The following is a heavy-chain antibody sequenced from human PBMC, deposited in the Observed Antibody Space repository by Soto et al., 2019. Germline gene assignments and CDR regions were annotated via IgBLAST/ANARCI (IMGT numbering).Heavy chain of an antibody. D-gene: IGHD6-19*01. CDR1: GYTFTGYY. CDR3: ARAEGLGPPADDAFDI. CDR2: INPNSGGT. V-gene: IGHV1-2*04. Sequence: ASVKVSCKASGYTFTGYYMHWVRQAPGQGLEWMGWINPNSGGTNYAQKFQGWVTMTRDTSISTVYMELSRLRSDDTAVYYCARAEGLGPPADDAFDIWGQGTMVTVSS. J-gene: IGHJ3*02.